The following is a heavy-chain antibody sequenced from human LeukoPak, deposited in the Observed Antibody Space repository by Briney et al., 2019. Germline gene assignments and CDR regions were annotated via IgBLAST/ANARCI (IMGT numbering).Heavy chain of an antibody. J-gene: IGHJ4*02. CDR1: GFTFSSYE. D-gene: IGHD3-22*01. Sequence: PGGSLRLSCAASGFTFSSYEMNWVRQAPGKGLEWVSVFYSGGSTFYANSVKGRFTISRDNSKNTLYLQMNSLRAEDTAVYYCARGGYYFDYWGQGTLVTVSS. CDR2: FYSGGST. CDR3: ARGGYYFDY. V-gene: IGHV3-53*01.